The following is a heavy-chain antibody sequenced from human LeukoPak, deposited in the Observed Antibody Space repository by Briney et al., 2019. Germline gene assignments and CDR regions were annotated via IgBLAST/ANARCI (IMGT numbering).Heavy chain of an antibody. CDR2: IFYSGLT. CDR3: ASETVSGTYNGDY. V-gene: IGHV4-39*01. CDR1: GGSISSGSYY. D-gene: IGHD1-26*01. J-gene: IGHJ4*02. Sequence: SETLSLTCTVSGGSISSGSYYWGWLRQPPGKGLEWIGSIFYSGLTSYNPSLKSRVTIFIDTSKNQFSLKLSSVTAADTAVYFCASETVSGTYNGDYWGQGTLVTVSS.